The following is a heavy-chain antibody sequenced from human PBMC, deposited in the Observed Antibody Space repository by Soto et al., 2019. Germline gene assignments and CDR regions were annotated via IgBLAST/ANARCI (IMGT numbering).Heavy chain of an antibody. D-gene: IGHD2-8*01. CDR2: IYWDDDK. V-gene: IGHV2-5*02. J-gene: IGHJ4*02. CDR1: GFSLSSSGVS. CDR3: AHRHRFNNGLGYFDY. Sequence: SGPTLVNPTQTLTLTCTFSGFSLSSSGVSVGWLRQPPGKALEWLALIYWDDDKRYSSSLKSRLTITKDTSKNQVVLTMTNMDPVDTATYYCAHRHRFNNGLGYFDYWGQGTLVTVSS.